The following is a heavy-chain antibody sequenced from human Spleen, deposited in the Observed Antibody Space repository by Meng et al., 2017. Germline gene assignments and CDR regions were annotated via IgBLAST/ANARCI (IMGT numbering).Heavy chain of an antibody. Sequence: GESLKISCKGSGYSFTSYWIGWVRQMPGKGLEWMGIIYPGDSDTRYSPSFQGQVTISADKSISTAYLQWSSLKASDTAMYYCARLIGALDYYDSSGLNWFDPWGQGTLVTVSS. J-gene: IGHJ5*02. CDR2: IYPGDSDT. CDR3: ARLIGALDYYDSSGLNWFDP. CDR1: GYSFTSYW. D-gene: IGHD3-22*01. V-gene: IGHV5-51*01.